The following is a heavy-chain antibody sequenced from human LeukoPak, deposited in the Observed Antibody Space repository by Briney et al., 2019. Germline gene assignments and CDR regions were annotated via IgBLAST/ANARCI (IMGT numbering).Heavy chain of an antibody. V-gene: IGHV3-33*01. CDR2: IWYDGSNK. J-gene: IGHJ4*02. CDR3: ARGLGVTMIVPGY. Sequence: GRSLRLSCAASGFTFSSYGMHWVRQAPAKGLEWVAVIWYDGSNKYYADSVKGRFTISRDNSKNTLYLQMNSLRAEDTAVYYCARGLGVTMIVPGYWGQGTLVTVSS. CDR1: GFTFSSYG. D-gene: IGHD3-22*01.